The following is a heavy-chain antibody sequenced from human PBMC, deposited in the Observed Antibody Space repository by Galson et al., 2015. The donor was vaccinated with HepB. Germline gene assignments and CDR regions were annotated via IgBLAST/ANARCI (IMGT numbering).Heavy chain of an antibody. J-gene: IGHJ2*01. V-gene: IGHV1-3*01. CDR3: ARGITIIVNDNWYFDL. CDR2: INAGSGNT. D-gene: IGHD3-22*01. CDR1: GYTFTNHA. Sequence: SVKVSCKASGYTFTNHAMHWVRQAPGQRLEWMGWINAGSGNTKFSHKFRDRVTFTRDTSASTAYMELNSLRSEDTAVYYCARGITIIVNDNWYFDLWGRGTLVTVSS.